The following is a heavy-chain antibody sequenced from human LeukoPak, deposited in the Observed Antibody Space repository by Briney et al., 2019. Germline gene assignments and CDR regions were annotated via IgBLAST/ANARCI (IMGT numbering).Heavy chain of an antibody. CDR3: ARVYSSSWYSGYLYMDV. J-gene: IGHJ6*03. V-gene: IGHV3-74*01. CDR1: GFTFSSYW. Sequence: GGSLRLSCVASGFTFSSYWMHWVRQAPGKGLVWVSRINTDGSSTSYADSVKGRFTISRDNAKKSLYLQMSDLRAEDTAVYYCARVYSSSWYSGYLYMDVWGKGTTVTVSS. D-gene: IGHD6-13*01. CDR2: INTDGSST.